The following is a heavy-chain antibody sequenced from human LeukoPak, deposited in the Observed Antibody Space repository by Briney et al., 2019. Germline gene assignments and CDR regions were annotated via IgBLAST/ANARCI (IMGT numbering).Heavy chain of an antibody. CDR1: GFTFSSYG. CDR2: IWYDGSNK. D-gene: IGHD4-17*01. CDR3: ARDRNGNYGRWGFDY. V-gene: IGHV3-33*01. J-gene: IGHJ4*02. Sequence: GGSLRLSCAASGFTFSSYGMHWVRQAPGKGLEWVAVIWYDGSNKYYADSVKGRFTISRDNSKNTLYLQMNGLRAEDTAVYYCARDRNGNYGRWGFDYWGQGTLVTVSS.